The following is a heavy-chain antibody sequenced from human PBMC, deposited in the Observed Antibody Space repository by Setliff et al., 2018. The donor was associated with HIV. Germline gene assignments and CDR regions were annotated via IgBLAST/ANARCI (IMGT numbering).Heavy chain of an antibody. CDR2: IYTRGST. CDR3: VRSGCNGNICYDSRGWLDS. D-gene: IGHD5-12*01. J-gene: IGHJ5*01. Sequence: SGTLSLTCTVSGGSIDSGNYDWNWVRQPGGKGLEWIGRIYTRGSTKYSPTFESRITMSLDTSKNQFSLNLRSVTAADTALYYCVRSGCNGNICYDSRGWLDSWGQGTQVTVSS. CDR1: GGSIDSGNYD. V-gene: IGHV4-61*02.